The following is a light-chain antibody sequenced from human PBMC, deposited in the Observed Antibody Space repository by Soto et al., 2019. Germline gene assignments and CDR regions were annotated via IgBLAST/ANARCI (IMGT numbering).Light chain of an antibody. CDR2: KAS. Sequence: DIQMTQSPSTLSESVRDRVTITCRASQSISSWLAWYQQKPGKAPKLLIYKASSLESGVPSRFSGSGSGTEFTLTISSLQPDDFATYYCQQYNSYSRTFGQGTKVDIK. V-gene: IGKV1-5*03. CDR3: QQYNSYSRT. CDR1: QSISSW. J-gene: IGKJ1*01.